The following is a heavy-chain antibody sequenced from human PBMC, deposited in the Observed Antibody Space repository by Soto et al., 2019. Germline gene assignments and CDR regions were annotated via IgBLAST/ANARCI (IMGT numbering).Heavy chain of an antibody. CDR1: GGSISSGGYY. CDR2: IYYGGRT. Sequence: KPSETLSLTCSVSGGSISSGGYYWSWIRQYSGKGLEWIGYIYYGGRTYFNPSLKSRITISIDTSKNQFSLRLNSVTAADTAVYYCARYCSGGSCFDWFDPWGQGTLVTVS. J-gene: IGHJ5*02. V-gene: IGHV4-31*03. CDR3: ARYCSGGSCFDWFDP. D-gene: IGHD2-15*01.